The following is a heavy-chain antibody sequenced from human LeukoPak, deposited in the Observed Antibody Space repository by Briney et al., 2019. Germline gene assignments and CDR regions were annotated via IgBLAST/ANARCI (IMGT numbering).Heavy chain of an antibody. CDR3: ARDSTPPTRVRLIFDP. CDR2: INTNTGNP. CDR1: GYTFTSYG. J-gene: IGHJ5*02. Sequence: ASVKVSCKASGYTFTSYGISWVRQAPGQGLEWMGRINTNTGNPTYAQGFTGRFVFSLDTSVSTAYLQISSLKAEDTAVYYCARDSTPPTRVRLIFDPWGQGTLVTVSS. V-gene: IGHV7-4-1*02. D-gene: IGHD3-16*01.